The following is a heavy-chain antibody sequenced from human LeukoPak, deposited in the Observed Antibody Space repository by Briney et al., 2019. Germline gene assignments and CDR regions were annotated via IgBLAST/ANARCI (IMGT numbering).Heavy chain of an antibody. V-gene: IGHV3-21*01. Sequence: GGSLRLSCAASEFTFSSCMNWVRQAPGKGLEWVSSISSGSSYIYYADSVEGRFTISRDNAKNSLYLQMDSLRAEDTAVYYCARAGPRVVAATRLYAFDIWGQGTMVTVSS. CDR3: ARAGPRVVAATRLYAFDI. CDR1: EFTFSSC. CDR2: ISSGSSYI. J-gene: IGHJ3*02. D-gene: IGHD2-15*01.